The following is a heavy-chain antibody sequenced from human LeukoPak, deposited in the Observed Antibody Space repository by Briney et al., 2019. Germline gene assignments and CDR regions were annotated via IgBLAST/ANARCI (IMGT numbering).Heavy chain of an antibody. CDR2: ISSSSSYT. D-gene: IGHD2-15*01. CDR1: GFTFSDYY. CDR3: ARDKDYYEC. J-gene: IGHJ4*02. Sequence: VGSLRLSCAASGFTFSDYYMSWIRQAPGKGLEWVSYISSSSSYTNYADSVKGRFTISRDNAKNSLYLQMNSLRAEDTAVYYCARDKDYYECWGQGTLVTVSS. V-gene: IGHV3-11*05.